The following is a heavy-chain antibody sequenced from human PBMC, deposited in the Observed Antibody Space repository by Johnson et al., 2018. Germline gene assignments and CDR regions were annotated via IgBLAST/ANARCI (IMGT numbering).Heavy chain of an antibody. CDR3: ARGYSSSWYQT. CDR1: GGSISSHY. V-gene: IGHV4-59*11. D-gene: IGHD6-13*01. Sequence: QVQLQESGPGLVKPSETLSLTCTVSGGSISSHYWSWIRQPPGKGLEWIGYIYYSGSTNYNPSLKSRVTISVDTSKNQFSLKLSSVTAADTAVYYCARGYSSSWYQTWGQGTMVTVSS. J-gene: IGHJ3*01. CDR2: IYYSGST.